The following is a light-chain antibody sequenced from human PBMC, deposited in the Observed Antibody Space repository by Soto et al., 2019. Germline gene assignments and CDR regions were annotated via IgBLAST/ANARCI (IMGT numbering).Light chain of an antibody. CDR1: QSVSSSN. J-gene: IGKJ1*01. CDR2: GAS. V-gene: IGKV3-20*01. CDR3: QQYGSSPPT. Sequence: EIVLTQSPGTLSLSPGERATLSCRASQSVSSSNLVWYQQKPGQAPRLLIYGASSRATGIPDRFSGSGSGTDFTLTISRLEPEDFAVYYCQQYGSSPPTFGQGTKVEIK.